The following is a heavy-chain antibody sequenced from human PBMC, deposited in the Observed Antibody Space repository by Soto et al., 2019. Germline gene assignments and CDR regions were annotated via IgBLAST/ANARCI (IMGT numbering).Heavy chain of an antibody. D-gene: IGHD6-25*01. J-gene: IGHJ4*02. CDR2: IYYSGRT. CDR1: GGSIGSISYY. V-gene: IGHV4-39*01. Sequence: SETLSLTCTVSGGSIGSISYYWGWIRQSPGKGLEWIASIYYSGRTYSNPSLKSRVTISIDTPKNQFSLKLTSVTAADKAVYYSETTDAGYPANLDSWGQGTLVTVSS. CDR3: ETTDAGYPANLDS.